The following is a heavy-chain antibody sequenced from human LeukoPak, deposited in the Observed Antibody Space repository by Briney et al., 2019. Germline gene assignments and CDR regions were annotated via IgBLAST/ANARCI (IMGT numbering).Heavy chain of an antibody. D-gene: IGHD3-22*01. Sequence: PGGSLRLSCAASGFTFSTYAMSWVRQAPGKGLEWVSLIGGSDGRTRYADSVKGRFTISRDNSKNTLYLEMNSLRVEDTAVYYRAKVSSSYDWGYMDVWGKGTTVTISS. CDR2: IGGSDGRT. V-gene: IGHV3-23*01. CDR1: GFTFSTYA. CDR3: AKVSSSYDWGYMDV. J-gene: IGHJ6*03.